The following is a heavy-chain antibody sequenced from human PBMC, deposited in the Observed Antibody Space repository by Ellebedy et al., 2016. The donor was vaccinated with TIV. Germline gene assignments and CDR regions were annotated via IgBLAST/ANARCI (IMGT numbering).Heavy chain of an antibody. V-gene: IGHV3-7*03. J-gene: IGHJ4*02. CDR2: IKEDGSEE. Sequence: GESLKISCAASGFTFSLNWMYWVRQAPGKGLEWVANIKEDGSEEYYLDSVKGRFTISRDNAKNSLYLQMNSLRAEDTAVYYCARDKDFWSGYFCDYWGQGTLVTVSS. CDR3: ARDKDFWSGYFCDY. D-gene: IGHD3-3*01. CDR1: GFTFSLNW.